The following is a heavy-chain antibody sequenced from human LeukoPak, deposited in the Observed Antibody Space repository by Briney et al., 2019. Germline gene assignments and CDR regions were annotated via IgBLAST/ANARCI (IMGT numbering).Heavy chain of an antibody. J-gene: IGHJ4*02. Sequence: SETLSLTCAVYGGSFSGYYWSWIRQPPGKGLEWIGEINHSGSTNYNPSLKSRVTISVDTSKNQFSLKLSSVTAADTAVYYCAIQYDILTGYVFDYWGQGTLVTVSS. CDR3: AIQYDILTGYVFDY. V-gene: IGHV4-34*01. CDR1: GGSFSGYY. CDR2: INHSGST. D-gene: IGHD3-9*01.